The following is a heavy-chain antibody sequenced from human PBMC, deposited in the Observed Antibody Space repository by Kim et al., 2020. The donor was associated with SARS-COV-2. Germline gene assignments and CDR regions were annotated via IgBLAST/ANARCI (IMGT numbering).Heavy chain of an antibody. Sequence: AAPVKGRFTISRDDSKNTLFLQMNSLKTEDTAVYYCTTVASGWQNWYFNFWGRGTLVTVSS. J-gene: IGHJ2*01. V-gene: IGHV3-15*01. D-gene: IGHD6-19*01. CDR3: TTVASGWQNWYFNF.